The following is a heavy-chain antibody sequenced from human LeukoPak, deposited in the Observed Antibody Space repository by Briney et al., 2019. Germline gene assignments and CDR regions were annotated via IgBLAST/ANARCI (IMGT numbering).Heavy chain of an antibody. J-gene: IGHJ4*02. D-gene: IGHD6-13*01. CDR3: AGMYSSSWYDY. Sequence: SETLSLTCTVSGGSISSYYWSWIRQPPGEGLEWIGYIYYSGSTNYNPSLKSRVTISVDTSKNQFSLKLSSVTAADTAVYYCAGMYSSSWYDYWGQGTLVTVSS. CDR1: GGSISSYY. V-gene: IGHV4-59*01. CDR2: IYYSGST.